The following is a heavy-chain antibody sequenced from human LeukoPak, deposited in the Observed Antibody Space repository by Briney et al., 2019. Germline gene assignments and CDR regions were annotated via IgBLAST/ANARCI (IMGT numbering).Heavy chain of an antibody. Sequence: PGGSLRLSCAASGFTFDDYAMHWVRQAPGKGLEWVSGISWNSGSIGYADSVKGRFTISRDNAKNSLYLQMNSLRAEDTAVYYCARDMIDYGGNSRFYYWGQGTLVTVSS. CDR3: ARDMIDYGGNSRFYY. D-gene: IGHD4-23*01. J-gene: IGHJ4*02. CDR2: ISWNSGSI. CDR1: GFTFDDYA. V-gene: IGHV3-9*01.